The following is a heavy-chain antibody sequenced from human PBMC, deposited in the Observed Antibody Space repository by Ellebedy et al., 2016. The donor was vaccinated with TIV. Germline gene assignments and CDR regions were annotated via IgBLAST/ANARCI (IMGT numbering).Heavy chain of an antibody. D-gene: IGHD5-18*01. V-gene: IGHV1-8*01. Sequence: KFQGRVTMTRDTSITTAYMELSSLRSEDTAVYYCARDGVQLNFFDYWGQGTLVTVSS. J-gene: IGHJ4*02. CDR3: ARDGVQLNFFDY.